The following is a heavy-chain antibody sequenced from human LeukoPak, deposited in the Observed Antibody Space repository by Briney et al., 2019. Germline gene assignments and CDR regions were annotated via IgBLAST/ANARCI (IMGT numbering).Heavy chain of an antibody. CDR3: ARLISVPYYFAY. CDR2: IYYSGTT. J-gene: IGHJ4*02. CDR1: GGSISSRRDY. V-gene: IGHV4-39*01. D-gene: IGHD3-10*02. Sequence: SETLSPTYTVSGGSISSRRDYWGWVRQPPGKGLEWIGTIYYSGTTYYNPSLNRRLTISVDTSNNQFSLKLSSVTAADTAIYYCARLISVPYYFAYWGKGTLVTVSS.